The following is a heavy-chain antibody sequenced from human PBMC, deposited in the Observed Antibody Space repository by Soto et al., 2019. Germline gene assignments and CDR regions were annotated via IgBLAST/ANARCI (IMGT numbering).Heavy chain of an antibody. V-gene: IGHV3-21*01. CDR1: GFSLSSYT. D-gene: IGHD4-4*01. CDR3: GRNVLAVTEDAVDV. J-gene: IGHJ3*01. Sequence: EEQLVESGGGLVKPGGSLRLSCVASGFSLSSYTMSWVRQAPGKGLEWVSSIGISIGYIYYAESVTGRFTISRDNAQNSLFLEMNSLRAEDTALYFCGRNVLAVTEDAVDVCGQGTMVTVSS. CDR2: IGISIGYI.